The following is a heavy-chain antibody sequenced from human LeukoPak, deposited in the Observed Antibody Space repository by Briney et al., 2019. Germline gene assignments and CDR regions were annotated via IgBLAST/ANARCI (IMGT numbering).Heavy chain of an antibody. CDR3: AREVLGTTAFDL. CDR1: GYTFSSYD. Sequence: ASVTVSCKASGYTFSSYDITWVRQAPGQGLEWMGWISAYNGKTNYAQMLQGRVTMTTDTSTSTAYMELRSLRSDDTAVYYCAREVLGTTAFDLWGQGTMVTVSS. V-gene: IGHV1-18*01. D-gene: IGHD2/OR15-2a*01. J-gene: IGHJ3*01. CDR2: ISAYNGKT.